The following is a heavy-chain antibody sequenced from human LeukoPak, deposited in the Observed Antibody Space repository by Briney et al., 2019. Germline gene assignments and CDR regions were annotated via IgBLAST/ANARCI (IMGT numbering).Heavy chain of an antibody. V-gene: IGHV4-61*02. Sequence: SETLSLTCTVSGGSISSGSYYWSWIRQPAGKGLEWIGRIYTSGSTNYNPSLKSRVTISVDTSKNQFSLKLSSVTAADTAVYYCAMTRSYDFWSGYWLDYWGQGTLVTVSS. CDR3: AMTRSYDFWSGYWLDY. D-gene: IGHD3-3*01. CDR2: IYTSGST. J-gene: IGHJ4*02. CDR1: GGSISSGSYY.